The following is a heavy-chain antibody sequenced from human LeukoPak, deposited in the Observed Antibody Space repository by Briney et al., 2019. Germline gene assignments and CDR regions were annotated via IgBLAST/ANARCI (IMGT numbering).Heavy chain of an antibody. D-gene: IGHD3-10*01. CDR3: GEGGLWESWGYLKCF. CDR1: GYTFTSYD. CDR2: MNPNSGNT. Sequence: ASVKVSCKASGYTFTSYDINWVRQATGQGLEWMGWMNPNSGNTGYEQKFQGRVTMTRNTSISTAYMELSSLRSEDTAVYYCGEGGLWESWGYLKCFWGQGTLVNGFS. V-gene: IGHV1-8*01. J-gene: IGHJ4*03.